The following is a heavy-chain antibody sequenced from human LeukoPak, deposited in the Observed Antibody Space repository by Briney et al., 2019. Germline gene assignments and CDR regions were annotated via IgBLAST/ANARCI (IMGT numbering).Heavy chain of an antibody. J-gene: IGHJ4*02. D-gene: IGHD5-18*01. Sequence: SGGSLRLSCAASGFTFSSYGMHWVRQAPGKGLEWVAVISYDGSNKYYADSVKGRFTISRDNSKNTLYLQMNSLRAEDTAVYYCAKDLRGYSYGISDYWGQGTLVTVSS. CDR3: AKDLRGYSYGISDY. V-gene: IGHV3-30*18. CDR1: GFTFSSYG. CDR2: ISYDGSNK.